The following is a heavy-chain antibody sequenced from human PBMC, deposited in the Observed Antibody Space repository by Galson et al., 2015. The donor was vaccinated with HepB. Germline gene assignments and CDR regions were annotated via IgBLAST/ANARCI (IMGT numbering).Heavy chain of an antibody. CDR1: GFTFSSYS. CDR2: ISSSSSHI. CDR3: ARESRGYDYYGMDV. V-gene: IGHV3-21*01. Sequence: SLRLSCAASGFTFSSYSMNWVRQAPGKGLEWVSSISSSSSHIYYADSVKGRFTISRDNAKNSLYLQMNSLRAEDTAVYYCARESRGYDYYGMDVWGQGTTVTVSS. J-gene: IGHJ6*02.